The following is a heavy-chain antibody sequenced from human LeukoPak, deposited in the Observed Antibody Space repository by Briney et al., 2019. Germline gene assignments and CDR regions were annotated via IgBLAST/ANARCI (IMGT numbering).Heavy chain of an antibody. J-gene: IGHJ3*01. D-gene: IGHD3-10*01. V-gene: IGHV3-23*01. CDR1: GFTFAIHA. CDR3: AKDSYVSGRPLHTFDV. Sequence: GRSLRLSCAASGFTFAIHAMTWARHARGKGLEWVSGLSGDGASTHYAEAVKGQFTISRDNSQNTLFLQMNSLRVEDTAIYYCAKDSYVSGRPLHTFDVWGQGTMVTVSS. CDR2: LSGDGAST.